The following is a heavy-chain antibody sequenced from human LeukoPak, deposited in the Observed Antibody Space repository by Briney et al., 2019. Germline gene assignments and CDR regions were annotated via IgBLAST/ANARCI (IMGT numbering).Heavy chain of an antibody. CDR2: IYYSGST. V-gene: IGHV4-59*01. J-gene: IGHJ6*02. CDR3: ARAEDKEELLHYYYYGMDV. CDR1: GGPISSYY. Sequence: SETLSLTCTVSGGPISSYYWSWIRQPPGKGLEWIGYIYYSGSTNYNPSLKSRVTISVDTFKNQFSLKLSSVTAADTAVYYCARAEDKEELLHYYYYGMDVWGQGTTVTVSS. D-gene: IGHD1-26*01.